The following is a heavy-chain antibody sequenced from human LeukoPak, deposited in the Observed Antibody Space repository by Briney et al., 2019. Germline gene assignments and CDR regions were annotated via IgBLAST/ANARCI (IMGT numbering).Heavy chain of an antibody. CDR3: ARLKLLWSNYFDY. D-gene: IGHD2-2*01. Sequence: GGSLRLSCAASGFTFSSYAMSWVRQAPGKGLEWVSAISGSGGSTYYADSVKGRFTISRDNSKNTLYLQMNSLRAEDTAVYYCARLKLLWSNYFDYWGQGTLVTVSS. J-gene: IGHJ4*02. CDR1: GFTFSSYA. V-gene: IGHV3-23*01. CDR2: ISGSGGST.